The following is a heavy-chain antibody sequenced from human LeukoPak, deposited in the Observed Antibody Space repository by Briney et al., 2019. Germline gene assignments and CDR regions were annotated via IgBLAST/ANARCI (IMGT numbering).Heavy chain of an antibody. CDR2: IYYSGST. J-gene: IGHJ4*02. V-gene: IGHV4-59*12. CDR3: ACVLSLDD. Sequence: SETLTLTCTASGGSISSYYWSWIRQPPGKGREWVAYIYYSGSTKYNPSLKSRVTISSETSKNQFSFMLSYVTGADTPVYYCACVLSLDDWGKGTPVTVSS. CDR1: GGSISSYY.